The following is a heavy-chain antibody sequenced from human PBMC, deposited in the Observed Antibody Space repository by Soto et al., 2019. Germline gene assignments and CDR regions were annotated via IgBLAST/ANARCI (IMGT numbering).Heavy chain of an antibody. D-gene: IGHD3-22*01. V-gene: IGHV1-69*06. CDR3: ARDRITMIQHPYYFDY. CDR1: GGTFSSYA. J-gene: IGHJ4*02. Sequence: SVKVSCKASGGTFSSYAISWVRQAPGQGLEWMGGIIPIFGTANYAQKFQGRVTITADKSTSTAYMELSSLRSEDTAVYYCARDRITMIQHPYYFDYWGQGTLVTVSS. CDR2: IIPIFGTA.